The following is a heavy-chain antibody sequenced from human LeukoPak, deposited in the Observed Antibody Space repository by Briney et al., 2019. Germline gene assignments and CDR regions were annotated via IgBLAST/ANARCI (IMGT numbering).Heavy chain of an antibody. D-gene: IGHD1-26*01. J-gene: IGHJ4*02. V-gene: IGHV6-1*01. Sequence: SQTLSLTFAISGDSVSSNSAAWDWIRQSPSRGLEWLGRTYYRSKWFNGYAVSVKGRITINPDTSKNQFSLQLNSVTPEDTAVYYCTRSFSGYIDSWGQGTLVTVSS. CDR1: GDSVSSNSAA. CDR3: TRSFSGYIDS. CDR2: TYYRSKWFN.